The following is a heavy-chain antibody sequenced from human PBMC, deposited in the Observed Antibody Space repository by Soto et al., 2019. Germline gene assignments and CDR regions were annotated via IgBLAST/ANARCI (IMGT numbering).Heavy chain of an antibody. Sequence: KITCKGSGKSFNICWLSLVRQMPGKGLEGMGRIDPSDSYTNYSPSFQGHVTISADKSISTAYLQWSSLKASDTAMYYCARTGVHDAFDIWGQWTTVPVSS. CDR3: ARTGVHDAFDI. J-gene: IGHJ3*02. CDR2: IDPSDSYT. V-gene: IGHV5-10-1*01. D-gene: IGHD1-1*01. CDR1: GKSFNICW.